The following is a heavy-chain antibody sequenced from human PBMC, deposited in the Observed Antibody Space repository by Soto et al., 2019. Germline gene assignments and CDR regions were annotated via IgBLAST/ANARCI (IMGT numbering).Heavy chain of an antibody. Sequence: QVQLVQSGAEVKKPGSSVKVSCKASGGTFSSYTISWVRQAPGQGLEWMGRIIPILGIANYAQKLQGRVTITADKSTSTAYMELSSLRSEDTAVYYCARGSYLCSGGSCYIDYWGQGTLVTVSS. J-gene: IGHJ4*02. CDR2: IIPILGIA. D-gene: IGHD2-15*01. CDR3: ARGSYLCSGGSCYIDY. CDR1: GGTFSSYT. V-gene: IGHV1-69*02.